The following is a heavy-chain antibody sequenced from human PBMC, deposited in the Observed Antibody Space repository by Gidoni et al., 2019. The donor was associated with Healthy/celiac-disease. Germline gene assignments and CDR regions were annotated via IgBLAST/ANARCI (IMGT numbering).Heavy chain of an antibody. V-gene: IGHV4-34*01. D-gene: IGHD5-12*01. CDR3: AGVKAMVATGVY. CDR1: GGSFSGYY. J-gene: IGHJ4*02. Sequence: QVQLQQWGAGLLKPSETLSLTCAVYGGSFSGYYWSWIRQPPGKGLEWIGEINHSGSTNYNPSLKSRVTISVDTSKNQFSLKLSSVTAADTAVYYCAGVKAMVATGVYWGQGTLVTVSS. CDR2: INHSGST.